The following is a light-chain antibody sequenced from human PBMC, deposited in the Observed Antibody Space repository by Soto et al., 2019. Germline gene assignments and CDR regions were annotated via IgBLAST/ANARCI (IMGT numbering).Light chain of an antibody. Sequence: SALTQPPSASGSPGQSVTISCTETSNDVGGYNYVSWYQQHPGKAPKLMIYEVNKRPSGVPDRFSGSKSGNTASLTVSGLQAEDEADYYCSSFAVSNSFVFGTGTKVTVL. CDR3: SSFAVSNSFV. CDR1: SNDVGGYNY. CDR2: EVN. V-gene: IGLV2-8*01. J-gene: IGLJ1*01.